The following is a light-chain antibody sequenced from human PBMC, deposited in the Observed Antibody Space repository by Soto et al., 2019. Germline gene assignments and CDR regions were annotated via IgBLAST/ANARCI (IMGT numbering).Light chain of an antibody. CDR2: GAS. CDR1: QSVSSSY. Sequence: EIVLTQSPGTLSLSPGERATLSCRASQSVSSSYLAWYQQKSRQAPSLLIYGASSRATGLPNWCSGGGSGTDSPLTSSMLEHEDLAFYCCQQYGSSLVTFGPGTKVDIK. CDR3: QQYGSSLVT. J-gene: IGKJ3*01. V-gene: IGKV3-20*01.